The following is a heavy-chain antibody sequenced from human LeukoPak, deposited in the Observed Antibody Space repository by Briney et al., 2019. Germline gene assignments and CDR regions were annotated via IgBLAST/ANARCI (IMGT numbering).Heavy chain of an antibody. J-gene: IGHJ4*02. Sequence: SETLSLTCTVSGGSISRGSYHWNWIRQPAGKGLEWIGRFYTSGTPNYNPSLKSRVTILVDTFRNQFSLKLSSVTAADTALYYCARGGIPDYWGQGILVTVSS. CDR3: ARGGIPDY. V-gene: IGHV4-61*02. CDR1: GGSISRGSYH. D-gene: IGHD2-21*01. CDR2: FYTSGTP.